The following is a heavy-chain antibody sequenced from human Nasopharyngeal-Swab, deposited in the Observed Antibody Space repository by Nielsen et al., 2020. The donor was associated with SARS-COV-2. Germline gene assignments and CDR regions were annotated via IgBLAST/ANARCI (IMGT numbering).Heavy chain of an antibody. CDR2: ISYDGRNK. Sequence: GESLKISCAASGFTFSSYAIHWVRQAPGKGLEWVTFISYDGRNKYYADSVKGRFTISRDNSKNTLYLQMNSLRAEDTAVYYCARDGREYYYFDSSEVSFDYWCHGTLVTVSS. V-gene: IGHV3-30*04. CDR1: GFTFSSYA. D-gene: IGHD3-22*01. J-gene: IGHJ4*01. CDR3: ARDGREYYYFDSSEVSFDY.